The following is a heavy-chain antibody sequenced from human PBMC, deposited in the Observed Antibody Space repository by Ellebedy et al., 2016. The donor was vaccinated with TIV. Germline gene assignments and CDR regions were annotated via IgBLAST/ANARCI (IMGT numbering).Heavy chain of an antibody. CDR1: GGSISSSSYY. Sequence: MPSETLSLTCAVSGGSISSSSYYWGWIRQPPGKGLEWIGCIFYSGNTYYNPSLKSRLTISVDTSKNQFALKLSSVTAADTAVYYCARAAQPNCSGGSCYRIDYWGQGTLVTVSS. J-gene: IGHJ4*02. CDR3: ARAAQPNCSGGSCYRIDY. CDR2: IFYSGNT. V-gene: IGHV4-39*06. D-gene: IGHD2-15*01.